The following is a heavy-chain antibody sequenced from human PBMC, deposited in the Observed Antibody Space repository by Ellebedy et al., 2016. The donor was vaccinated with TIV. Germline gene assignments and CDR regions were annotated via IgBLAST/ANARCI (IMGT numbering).Heavy chain of an antibody. V-gene: IGHV3-48*04. CDR1: GFTFSTYS. CDR3: ANSGYSDTWLFRGMDV. CDR2: ISTRGSTI. J-gene: IGHJ6*02. Sequence: GESLKISCAASGFTFSTYSMNWVRQAPGKGLEWLSYISTRGSTIYYPDSVKGRGTISRDNTNNSLSLQMDNLRAEDTAVYYCANSGYSDTWLFRGMDVWGQGTTVSVSS. D-gene: IGHD2-21*01.